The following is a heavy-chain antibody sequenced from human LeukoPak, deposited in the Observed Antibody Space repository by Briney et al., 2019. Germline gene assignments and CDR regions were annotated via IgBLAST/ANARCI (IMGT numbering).Heavy chain of an antibody. J-gene: IGHJ4*02. Sequence: ASVKVSCKASGYSFTNYDINWVRQATGQGLEWMGWMNPKSGDTGYSQKFQGRVFITRDTSINTAYMELSSLGSDDTAVYYCARDRDGYNGGDYWGQGTLVTVSS. D-gene: IGHD5-24*01. CDR1: GYSFTNYD. CDR2: MNPKSGDT. V-gene: IGHV1-8*03. CDR3: ARDRDGYNGGDY.